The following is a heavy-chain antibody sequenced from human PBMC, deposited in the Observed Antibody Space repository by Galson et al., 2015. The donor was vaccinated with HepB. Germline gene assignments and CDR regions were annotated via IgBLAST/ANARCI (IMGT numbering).Heavy chain of an antibody. D-gene: IGHD3-10*01. V-gene: IGHV4-39*07. J-gene: IGHJ5*02. CDR2: IDYSGST. CDR3: ARDGTALLWFGESAWFDP. CDR1: GGSISSSSYY. Sequence: ETLSLTCTVSGGSISSSSYYWGWIRQPPGQGLEWIGSIDYSGSTYYNPSLKSRATISVDTSKNQFSMKLSTATAADKAGYYGARDGTALLWFGESAWFDPWGQGTLVTVSS.